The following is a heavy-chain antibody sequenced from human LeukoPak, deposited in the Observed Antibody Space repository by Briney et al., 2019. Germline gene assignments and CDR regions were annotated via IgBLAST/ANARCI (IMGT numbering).Heavy chain of an antibody. CDR2: IYSGGST. J-gene: IGHJ4*02. V-gene: IGHV3-53*01. CDR1: GFTFSSYT. CDR3: AREDYYDSSGYRGY. D-gene: IGHD3-22*01. Sequence: GRSLRLSCAASGFTFSSYTMHWVRQAPGKGLEWVSVIYSGGSTYYADSVKGRFTISRDNSKNTLYLQMNSLRAEDTAVYYCAREDYYDSSGYRGYWGQGTLVTVSS.